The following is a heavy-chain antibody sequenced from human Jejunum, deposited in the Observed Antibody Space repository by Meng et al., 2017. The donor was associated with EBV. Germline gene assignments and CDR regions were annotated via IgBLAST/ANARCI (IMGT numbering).Heavy chain of an antibody. CDR3: ARQGVYDYVWGTPGFFDY. D-gene: IGHD3-16*01. Sequence: EVQLVESGEGSVQPGGSLRLSCVASGFTFSSYVMHWVRQAPGKGLEYISAISSNGGITHYAGSVKGRFSISRDNPKNTLYLQMGSLRAEDMAVYYCARQGVYDYVWGTPGFFDYWGKGALVTVSS. CDR2: ISSNGGIT. J-gene: IGHJ4*02. CDR1: GFTFSSYV. V-gene: IGHV3-64*02.